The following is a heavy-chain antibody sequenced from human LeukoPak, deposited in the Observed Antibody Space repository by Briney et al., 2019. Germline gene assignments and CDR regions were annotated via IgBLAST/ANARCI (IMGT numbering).Heavy chain of an antibody. J-gene: IGHJ6*03. D-gene: IGHD2-15*01. CDR2: INPSGGST. CDR1: GYTFTSYY. Sequence: APVKVSCKASGYTFTSYYMHWVRQAPGQGLEWMGIINPSGGSTSYAQKFQGRVTMTRDMSTSTVYMELSRLGSDDTAVYYCARDECSGGTCYMDVWGKGTTVTISS. CDR3: ARDECSGGTCYMDV. V-gene: IGHV1-46*01.